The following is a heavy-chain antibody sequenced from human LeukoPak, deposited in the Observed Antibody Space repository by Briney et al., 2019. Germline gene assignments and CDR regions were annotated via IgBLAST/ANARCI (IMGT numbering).Heavy chain of an antibody. D-gene: IGHD1-26*01. CDR3: ARDRGSYSIYYYYYYMDV. V-gene: IGHV4-39*07. Sequence: SETLSLTCTVSGGSISSSSYYWGWIRQPPGKGLEWIGSIYYSGSTYYNPSLKSRVTISVDKSKNQFSLKLSSVTAADTAVYYCARDRGSYSIYYYYYYMDVWGKGTTVTVSS. J-gene: IGHJ6*03. CDR2: IYYSGST. CDR1: GGSISSSSYY.